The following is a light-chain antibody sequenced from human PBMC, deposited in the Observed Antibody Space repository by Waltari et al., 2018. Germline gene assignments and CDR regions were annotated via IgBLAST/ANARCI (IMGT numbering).Light chain of an antibody. V-gene: IGKV1-39*01. CDR3: QQSYSAPGT. J-gene: IGKJ4*01. CDR1: QSISTY. CDR2: AAS. Sequence: DIQMTQSPSSLSASVGARVPLTCRATQSISTYLNWYQQKPGEAPKVLIYAASSLQSGVPSRFSGSGSGTDFTLTISSLQPEDFATYYCQQSYSAPGTFGGGTKVEIK.